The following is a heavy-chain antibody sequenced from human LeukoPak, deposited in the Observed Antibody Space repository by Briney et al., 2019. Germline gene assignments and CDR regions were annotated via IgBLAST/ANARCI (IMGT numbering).Heavy chain of an antibody. D-gene: IGHD2-2*01. Sequence: PSETLSLTCAVYGGSFSGYYWSWIRQPPGKGLEWIGEINHSGSTNYNPSLKSRVTISVDTSKNQFSLKLSSVTAADTAVYYCARGVGNCSSTSCYFFDYWGQGTLVTVSS. V-gene: IGHV4-34*01. J-gene: IGHJ4*02. CDR1: GGSFSGYY. CDR2: INHSGST. CDR3: ARGVGNCSSTSCYFFDY.